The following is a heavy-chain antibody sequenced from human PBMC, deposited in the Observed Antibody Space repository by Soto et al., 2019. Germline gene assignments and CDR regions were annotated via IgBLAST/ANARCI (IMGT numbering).Heavy chain of an antibody. D-gene: IGHD4-17*01. CDR2: MNPNSGNT. V-gene: IGHV1-8*01. J-gene: IGHJ4*02. CDR3: ARDRGDYDYFDY. CDR1: GYTFTSFD. Sequence: ASVKVSCKASGYTFTSFDINLVRQASGQGLEWMGWMNPNSGNTIYAQKFQGRVTMTTNTSTSTAYMELSSLRSDDTAVYYCARDRGDYDYFDYWGQGTLVTVSS.